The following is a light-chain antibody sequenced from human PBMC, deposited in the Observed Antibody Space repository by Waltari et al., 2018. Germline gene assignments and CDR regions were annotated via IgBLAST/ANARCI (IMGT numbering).Light chain of an antibody. J-gene: IGLJ3*02. CDR3: QVCDSNRNDPV. V-gene: IGLV3-21*02. CDR2: VDS. Sequence: YQRPPGPAPMFVIYVDSNRPSGLPERFSGSNSGNSATLAITRVEAEDEADYYCQVCDSNRNDPVFGGGTKLTAL.